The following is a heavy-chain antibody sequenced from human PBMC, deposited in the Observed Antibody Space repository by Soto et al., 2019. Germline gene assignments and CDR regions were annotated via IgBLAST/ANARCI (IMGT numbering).Heavy chain of an antibody. V-gene: IGHV1-58*01. CDR1: GFTFTSSA. Sequence: SVKVSCKASGFTFTSSAVQWVRQARGQRLEWIGWIVVGSGNTNYAQKFQERVTITRDMSTSTAYMELSSLRSEDTAVYYCAAGDSSSSDYYYYGMDVWGQGTTVTVSS. CDR3: AAGDSSSSDYYYYGMDV. J-gene: IGHJ6*02. CDR2: IVVGSGNT. D-gene: IGHD6-6*01.